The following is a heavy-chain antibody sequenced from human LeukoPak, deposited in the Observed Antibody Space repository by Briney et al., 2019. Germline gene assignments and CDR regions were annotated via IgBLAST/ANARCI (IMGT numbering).Heavy chain of an antibody. D-gene: IGHD6-19*01. CDR3: AKGIGSLAVAGAAYYFDC. V-gene: IGHV3-23*01. J-gene: IGHJ4*02. CDR2: INTSGGDT. CDR1: GFTFSSYA. Sequence: GGSLRLSCGASGFTFSSYAMIWVRQAPGKGLEWVSVINTSGGDTYYADSVKGRFTISRDNSRNTLSQQMNSLRVEDTAVYYCAKGIGSLAVAGAAYYFDCWGQGTLVTVSS.